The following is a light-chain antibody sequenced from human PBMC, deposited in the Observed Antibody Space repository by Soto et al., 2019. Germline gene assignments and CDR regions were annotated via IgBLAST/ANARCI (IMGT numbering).Light chain of an antibody. CDR2: KAS. Sequence: DIQVTQCPSTLSASVGARVTITCRASQSISSWLAWYQQKPGKAPKLLIYKASSLESGVPSRFSGSGSGTEFTLTISSLQPDDFATYYCQQYNSYSTFGQGTKVDI. CDR3: QQYNSYST. CDR1: QSISSW. J-gene: IGKJ1*01. V-gene: IGKV1-5*03.